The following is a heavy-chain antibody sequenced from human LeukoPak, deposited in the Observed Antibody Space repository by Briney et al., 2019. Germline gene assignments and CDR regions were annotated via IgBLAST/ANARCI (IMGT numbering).Heavy chain of an antibody. CDR2: IESKSDGGTA. J-gene: IGHJ4*02. Sequence: PGGSLRLSCAASGFSFSSAWMNWVRQAPGKGLEWVGRIESKSDGGTAVYAAPVKGRFTMSRDDSRNTLYLQMSSLKTEDTAVYYCATYTVTEPYFFDDWGQGTLVTVSS. V-gene: IGHV3-15*07. CDR1: GFSFSSAW. D-gene: IGHD4-17*01. CDR3: ATYTVTEPYFFDD.